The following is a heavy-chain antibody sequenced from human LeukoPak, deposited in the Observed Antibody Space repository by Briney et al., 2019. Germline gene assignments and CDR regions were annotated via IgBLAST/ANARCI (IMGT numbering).Heavy chain of an antibody. CDR1: GGTFSSYA. V-gene: IGHV1-69*13. CDR3: ASDTTYYYGSGSSQFDY. CDR2: IIPIFGTA. D-gene: IGHD3-10*01. J-gene: IGHJ4*02. Sequence: SVKVSCKASGGTFSSYAISWVRQAPGQGLEWVGGIIPIFGTANYAQKFQGRVTITADESTSTAYMERSSLRSEDTAVYYCASDTTYYYGSGSSQFDYWGQGTLVTVSA.